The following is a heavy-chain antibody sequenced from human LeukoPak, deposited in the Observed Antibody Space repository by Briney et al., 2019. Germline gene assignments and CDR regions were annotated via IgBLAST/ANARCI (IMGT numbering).Heavy chain of an antibody. CDR1: GFSFSSES. D-gene: IGHD6-13*01. CDR2: ISGSGSPV. J-gene: IGHJ4*02. Sequence: PGGSLRLSCAASGFSFSSESMNWVRQAPGKGPEWLSYISGSGSPVSYADSVKGRFTISRDNAKNLLYLQMISLRDEDTAVYYCARGLGSSWFYRWGQGTLVTVSS. V-gene: IGHV3-48*02. CDR3: ARGLGSSWFYR.